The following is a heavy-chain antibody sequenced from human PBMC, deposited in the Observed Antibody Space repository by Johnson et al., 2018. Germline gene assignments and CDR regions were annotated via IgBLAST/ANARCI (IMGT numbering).Heavy chain of an antibody. CDR2: IRTKAYGGTT. D-gene: IGHD1-26*01. J-gene: IGHJ6*02. Sequence: VQLVESGGGLVRPGRSLRLSCKTSGFTFGDYTMNWFRQAPGKGLEWVGFIRTKAYGGTTEYAASVKGRFTISRDDSKNMVYLQMNSLKSEDTAVYYCADPGGVDVWGQGTTVTVSS. CDR1: GFTFGDYT. V-gene: IGHV3-49*03. CDR3: ADPGGVDV.